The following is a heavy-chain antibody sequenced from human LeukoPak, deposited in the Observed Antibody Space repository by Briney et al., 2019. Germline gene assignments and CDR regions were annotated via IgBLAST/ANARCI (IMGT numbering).Heavy chain of an antibody. CDR2: IKQDGSEK. CDR3: ARDGGTTGSYYYYYGMDV. CDR1: GFTLSSYW. Sequence: GGSLRLSCAASGFTLSSYWMSWVRQAPGKGLEWVANIKQDGSEKYYVDSVKGRFTISRDNAKNSLYLQMNSLRAEDTAVYYCARDGGTTGSYYYYYGMDVWGQGTTVTVSS. V-gene: IGHV3-7*01. D-gene: IGHD1-1*01. J-gene: IGHJ6*02.